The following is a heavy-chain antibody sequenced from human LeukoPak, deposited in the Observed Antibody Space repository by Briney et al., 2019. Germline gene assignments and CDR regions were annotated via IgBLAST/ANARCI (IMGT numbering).Heavy chain of an antibody. Sequence: TLSLTCTVSGGSLTIGYYYWTWIRQHPGKGLEWIGYIHPSGTTDYNPPLMSRVTMSLDTSQNQLSLKLTSVTAAATAIYYCARGQDAFKTGYWGQRTLVTVSS. CDR1: GGSLTIGYYY. V-gene: IGHV4-31*03. CDR2: IHPSGTT. D-gene: IGHD5-24*01. J-gene: IGHJ4*02. CDR3: ARGQDAFKTGY.